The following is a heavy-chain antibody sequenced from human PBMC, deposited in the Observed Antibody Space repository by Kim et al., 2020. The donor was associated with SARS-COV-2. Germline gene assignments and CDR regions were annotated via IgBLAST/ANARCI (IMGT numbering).Heavy chain of an antibody. CDR2: ISWNSGSI. Sequence: GGSLRLSCAASGFTFDDYAMHWVRQAPGKGLEWVSGISWNSGSIGYADSVKGRFTISRDNAKNSLYLQMNSLRAEDTALYYCAKDIRWELLEGHAFDIWGQGTMVTVSS. CDR1: GFTFDDYA. CDR3: AKDIRWELLEGHAFDI. V-gene: IGHV3-9*01. D-gene: IGHD1-26*01. J-gene: IGHJ3*02.